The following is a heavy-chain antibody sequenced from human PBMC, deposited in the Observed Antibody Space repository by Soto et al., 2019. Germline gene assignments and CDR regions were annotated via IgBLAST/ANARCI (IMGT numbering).Heavy chain of an antibody. V-gene: IGHV1-69*01. J-gene: IGHJ1*01. CDR1: GGTFSSYA. Sequence: QVQLVQSGAEVKKPGSSVKVSCKASGGTFSSYAISWVRQAPGQGLEWMGGIIPIFPTANYAQKFQGRVTITADESTSTAYMELSSLRSDDTAVYYCARGRHTGSPTHENFQHWGQGTLVTVSS. D-gene: IGHD2-2*02. CDR3: ARGRHTGSPTHENFQH. CDR2: IIPIFPTA.